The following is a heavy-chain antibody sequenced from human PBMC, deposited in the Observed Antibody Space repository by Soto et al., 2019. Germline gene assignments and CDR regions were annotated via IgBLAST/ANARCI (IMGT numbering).Heavy chain of an antibody. CDR2: IYYSGST. Sequence: SETLSLTCTVSGGSISSGGYYWSWIRQHPGKGLEWIGYIYYSGSTYYNPSLKSRVTISVDTSKNQFSLRLSSVTAADTAVYYCARVNTTIVVATPLNWFDPWGQGTLVTVSS. J-gene: IGHJ5*02. CDR1: GGSISSGGYY. CDR3: ARVNTTIVVATPLNWFDP. D-gene: IGHD3-22*01. V-gene: IGHV4-31*03.